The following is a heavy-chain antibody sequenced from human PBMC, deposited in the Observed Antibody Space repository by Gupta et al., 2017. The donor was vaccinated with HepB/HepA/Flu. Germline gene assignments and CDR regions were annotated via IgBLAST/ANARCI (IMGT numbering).Heavy chain of an antibody. V-gene: IGHV3-43*02. CDR1: GCNFNHFA. Sequence: EVRLVESGGGMVQPGGSLRLSCAASGCNFNHFAMHWVRRAPGKGLEWVALINGDGSHTYYVDSLKGRFTSSRDNSKNSLFLQMNSLRPEDNALDYCGKGAQWVIDIWGQGTLVTVSS. J-gene: IGHJ4*02. D-gene: IGHD2/OR15-2a*01. CDR3: GKGAQWVIDI. CDR2: INGDGSHT.